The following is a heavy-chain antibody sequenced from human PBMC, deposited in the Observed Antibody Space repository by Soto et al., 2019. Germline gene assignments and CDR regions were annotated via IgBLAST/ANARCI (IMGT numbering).Heavy chain of an antibody. D-gene: IGHD2-2*01. J-gene: IGHJ4*02. Sequence: SETLSLTCTVSGGSISSYYWSWIRQPPGKGLEWIGYIYYSGSTNYNPSLKSRVTISVDTSKKKFSLKLSSVTAADTAVYYCATSSTSSLASDYWGQGTLVTVS. CDR1: GGSISSYY. CDR2: IYYSGST. CDR3: ATSSTSSLASDY. V-gene: IGHV4-59*01.